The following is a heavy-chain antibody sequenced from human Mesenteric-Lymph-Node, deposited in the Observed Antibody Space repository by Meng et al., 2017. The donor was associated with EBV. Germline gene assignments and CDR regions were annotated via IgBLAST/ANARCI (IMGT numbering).Heavy chain of an antibody. CDR1: GGAISGSSW. CDR3: ARLPPTTGYGTARSY. Sequence: SVPGLVMPSVTLSLTGSVSGGAISGSSWWSRVRQPPGQGLEWLGEIYHSSGTTNYNPSLKSRVTISLDKSKNQFSLNLSSVTAADTAVYYCARLPPTTGYGTARSYWGQGTLVTVSS. J-gene: IGHJ4*02. V-gene: IGHV4-4*02. D-gene: IGHD6-13*01. CDR2: IYHSSGTT.